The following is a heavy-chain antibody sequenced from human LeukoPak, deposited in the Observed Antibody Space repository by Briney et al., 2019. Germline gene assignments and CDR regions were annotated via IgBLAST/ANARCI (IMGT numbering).Heavy chain of an antibody. CDR1: GFTFSNYA. CDR3: AREEYTSGWSYPNY. D-gene: IGHD6-19*01. V-gene: IGHV3-64*01. CDR2: ISGNGGST. Sequence: PGGSLRLSCAASGFTFSNYAMTWVRQAPGKGLEYVSSISGNGGSTYYANSVKGRFTISRDNSKNTLYLQMDSLRADDMAVYYCAREEYTSGWSYPNYWGQGTLVTVSS. J-gene: IGHJ4*02.